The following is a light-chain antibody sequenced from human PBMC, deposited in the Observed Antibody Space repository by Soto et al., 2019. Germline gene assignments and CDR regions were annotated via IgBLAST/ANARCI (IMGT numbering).Light chain of an antibody. V-gene: IGLV1-47*01. CDR1: SSNIGSNY. CDR3: AAWDDSLSGPNVV. Sequence: QLVLTQPPSASGTPGQRVTISCSGSSSNIGSNYVYWYQQLPGTAPKLLIYRNNQRPSGVPDRFSGSKSGTSASLAISGLRSEDEADYYCAAWDDSLSGPNVVFGGGTKLT. J-gene: IGLJ2*01. CDR2: RNN.